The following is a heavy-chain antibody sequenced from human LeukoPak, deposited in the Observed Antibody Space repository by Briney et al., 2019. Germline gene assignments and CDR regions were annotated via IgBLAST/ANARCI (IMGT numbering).Heavy chain of an antibody. J-gene: IGHJ3*02. V-gene: IGHV3-20*04. Sequence: GGSLRLSCEASGFTFSSYAMSWVRQAPGKGLEWVSGINWNGGSTGYADSVKGRFTISRDNAKNSLYLQMNSLRAEDTALYYCARELRRYYYDSSGYYKPFAFDIWGQGTMVTVSS. D-gene: IGHD3-22*01. CDR1: GFTFSSYA. CDR2: INWNGGST. CDR3: ARELRRYYYDSSGYYKPFAFDI.